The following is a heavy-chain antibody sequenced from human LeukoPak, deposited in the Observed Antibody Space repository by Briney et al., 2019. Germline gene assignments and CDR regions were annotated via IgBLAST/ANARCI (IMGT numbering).Heavy chain of an antibody. D-gene: IGHD2-21*02. V-gene: IGHV3-21*04. CDR3: ARDPTVAYCGGDCYSPGEGVLWFDY. CDR1: GFTFSSYS. CDR2: ISSSSSYI. Sequence: PGGSLRLSCAASGFTFSSYSMNWVRQAPGKGLEWVSSISSSSSYIYYADSVKGRFTISRDNAKNSLYLQMNSLRAEDTAVYYCARDPTVAYCGGDCYSPGEGVLWFDYWGQGTLVTVSS. J-gene: IGHJ4*02.